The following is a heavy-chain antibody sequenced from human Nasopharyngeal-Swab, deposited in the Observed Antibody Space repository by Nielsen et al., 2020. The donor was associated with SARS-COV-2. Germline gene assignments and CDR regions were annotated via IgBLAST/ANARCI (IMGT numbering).Heavy chain of an antibody. CDR1: GFTVSSNY. J-gene: IGHJ4*02. CDR3: AKDLSAHGYGSGSLDY. V-gene: IGHV3-53*05. CDR2: IYSGGST. D-gene: IGHD3-10*01. Sequence: GGSLRLSCAASGFTVSSNYMSWVRQAPGKGLEWVSVIYSGGSTYYADSVKGRFTISRDNSKNTLYLQMNSLRAEDTAVYYCAKDLSAHGYGSGSLDYWGQGTLVTVSS.